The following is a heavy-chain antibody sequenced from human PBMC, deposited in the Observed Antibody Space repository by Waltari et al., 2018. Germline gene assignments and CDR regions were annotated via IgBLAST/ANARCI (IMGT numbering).Heavy chain of an antibody. D-gene: IGHD2-15*01. V-gene: IGHV1-69*01. CDR1: GGTFSSYA. J-gene: IGHJ1*01. CDR2: IIPIFVTA. Sequence: QVQLVQSGAEVKKPGSSVKVSCKASGGTFSSYAISWVRQAPGQGLEWMGGIIPIFVTANYAQKFQGRVTITADESTSTAYMELSSLRSEDTAVYYCALGYCSGGSCSTAEYFQHWGQGTLVTVSS. CDR3: ALGYCSGGSCSTAEYFQH.